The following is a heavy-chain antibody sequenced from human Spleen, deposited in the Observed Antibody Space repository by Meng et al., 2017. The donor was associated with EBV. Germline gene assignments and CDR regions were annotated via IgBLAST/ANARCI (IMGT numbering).Heavy chain of an antibody. D-gene: IGHD3-22*01. CDR3: AKTGVNYDSSGHEPLDH. V-gene: IGHV3-74*01. CDR2: IDSDGSSA. J-gene: IGHJ4*02. CDR1: GFTFSSYW. Sequence: EVHLVESXXGXVXXGGXLSLSCAASGFTFSSYWMHWVRQTPGKGLVWVSRIDSDGSSANYADSVKGRFTISRDNVKKTLYLQLNSLRAEDTAVYYCAKTGVNYDSSGHEPLDHWGQGTLVTVSS.